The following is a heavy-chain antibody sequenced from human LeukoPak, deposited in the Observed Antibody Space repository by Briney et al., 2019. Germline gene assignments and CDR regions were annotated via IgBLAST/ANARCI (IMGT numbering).Heavy chain of an antibody. CDR2: VSSSSHI. D-gene: IGHD6-13*01. J-gene: IGHJ4*02. V-gene: IGHV3-21*01. CDR1: GFTFSSYS. CDR3: ARESSSWRYFDY. Sequence: GGSLRLSCAASGFTFSSYSMNWVRQAPGKGLEWVSSVSSSSHIYYADSVKGRFTISRDNAKNSLYLQMNSLRAEDTAVYHCARESSSWRYFDYWGQGTLVTVSS.